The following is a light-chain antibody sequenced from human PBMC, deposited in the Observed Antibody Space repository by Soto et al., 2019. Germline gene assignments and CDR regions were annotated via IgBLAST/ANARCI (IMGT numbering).Light chain of an antibody. Sequence: EIVLTQSPGTLSLSPGERATLSCRASQSVSSSYLAWYQQKPGQAPRLLIYGASSRATGIPDRFSGSXSGXXXXXXXXXXXPEDFAVYYCQQYGSSLPYTFGQGTKLEIK. V-gene: IGKV3-20*01. CDR1: QSVSSSY. J-gene: IGKJ2*01. CDR3: QQYGSSLPYT. CDR2: GAS.